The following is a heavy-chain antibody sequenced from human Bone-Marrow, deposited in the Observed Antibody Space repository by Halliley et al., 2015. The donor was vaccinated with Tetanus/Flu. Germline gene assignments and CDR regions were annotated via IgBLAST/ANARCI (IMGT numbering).Heavy chain of an antibody. J-gene: IGHJ5*02. D-gene: IGHD3-22*01. CDR1: GGAFSTSP. CDR3: ATTSGGDSSAYFVNWFDP. Sequence: QLVQSGAEVKKPGSSVKVSCKASGGAFSTSPISWVRQAPGQGLEWMGGIIPIFRTTDYAQKFQGRVRITADESTSTAYMELSSLRSEDTAVYYCATTSGGDSSAYFVNWFDPWGQGTLVTVSS. CDR2: IIPIFRTT. V-gene: IGHV1-69*01.